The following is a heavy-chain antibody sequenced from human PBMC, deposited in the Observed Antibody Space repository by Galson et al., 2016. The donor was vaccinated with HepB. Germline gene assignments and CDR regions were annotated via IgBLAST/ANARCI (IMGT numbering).Heavy chain of an antibody. D-gene: IGHD2-15*01. CDR3: ATVGVAGNPYFFDY. V-gene: IGHV3-7*01. J-gene: IGHJ4*02. CDR2: MEHDGNQI. Sequence: SLRLSCAASGFTFRSRWMTWVRQAPGKGLEWVANMEHDGNQIYYVDSVKGRFSISRDNAKNSLFLQMNSLRAEDTAVYYCATVGVAGNPYFFDYWGQGTLVTVSS. CDR1: GFTFRSRW.